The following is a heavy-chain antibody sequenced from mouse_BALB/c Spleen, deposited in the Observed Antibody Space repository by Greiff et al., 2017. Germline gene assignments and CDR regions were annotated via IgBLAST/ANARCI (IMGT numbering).Heavy chain of an antibody. CDR3: ARGDYRYDYAMDY. D-gene: IGHD2-14*01. V-gene: IGHV1S81*02. CDR1: GYTFTSYW. CDR2: INPSNGRT. Sequence: QVQLQQPGAELVKPGASVKLSCKASGYTFTSYWMHWVKQRPGQGLEWIGEINPSNGRTNYNETFKSKATLTVDKSSSTAYMQLSSLTSEDSAVYYCARGDYRYDYAMDYWGQGTSVTVSS. J-gene: IGHJ4*01.